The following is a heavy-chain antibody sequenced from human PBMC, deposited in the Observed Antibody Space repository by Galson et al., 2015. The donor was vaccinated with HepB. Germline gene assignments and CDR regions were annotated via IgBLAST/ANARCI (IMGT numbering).Heavy chain of an antibody. V-gene: IGHV1-69*13. CDR2: IIPIFGTA. J-gene: IGHJ3*02. CDR3: ARAHDYGDYNDAFDI. D-gene: IGHD4-17*01. Sequence: SVKVSCKASGYTFTSYAISWVRQAPGQGLEWMGGIIPIFGTANYAQKFQGRVTITADESTSTAYMELSSLRSEDTAVYYCARAHDYGDYNDAFDIWGQGTMVTVSS. CDR1: GYTFTSYA.